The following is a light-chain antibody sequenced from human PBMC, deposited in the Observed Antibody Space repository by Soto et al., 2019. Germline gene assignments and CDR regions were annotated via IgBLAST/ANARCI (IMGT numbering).Light chain of an antibody. CDR1: SYNIGSNT. J-gene: IGLJ1*01. CDR2: SNN. V-gene: IGLV1-44*01. CDR3: AAWDDSLNGYV. Sequence: QSVLTQPPSASGTPGQRVTISCSGSSYNIGSNTVNWYQQLPGTAPKLLIYSNNQRPSGVPDRFSGSKSGTSASLAISGLQSEDEADYYGAAWDDSLNGYVFGTGTKLTVL.